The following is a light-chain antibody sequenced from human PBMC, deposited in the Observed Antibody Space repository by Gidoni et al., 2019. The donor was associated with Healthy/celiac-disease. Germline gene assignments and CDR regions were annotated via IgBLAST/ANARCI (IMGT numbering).Light chain of an antibody. CDR2: QDS. Sequence: SYELTQPPSVSESPGQTASITCAGDKLGDKYACWYQQKPGQSPVLVIYQDSKRPSGIPARFSGSNSGNTATLTISGTQAMDEADYYCQAWDSSTEVFGGGTKLTVL. V-gene: IGLV3-1*01. CDR3: QAWDSSTEV. CDR1: KLGDKY. J-gene: IGLJ2*01.